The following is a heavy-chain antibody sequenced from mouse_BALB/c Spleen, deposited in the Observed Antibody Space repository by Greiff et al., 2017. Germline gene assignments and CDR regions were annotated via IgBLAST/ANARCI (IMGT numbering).Heavy chain of an antibody. Sequence: EVQVVESGGGLVQPGGSRKLSCAASGFTFSSFGMHWVRQAPEKGLEWVAYISSGSSTIYYADTVKGRFTISRDNPKNTLFLQMTSLRSEDTAMYYCAREAGTGYYFDYWGQGTTLTVSS. CDR2: ISSGSSTI. CDR1: GFTFSSFG. D-gene: IGHD4-1*01. J-gene: IGHJ2*01. CDR3: AREAGTGYYFDY. V-gene: IGHV5-17*02.